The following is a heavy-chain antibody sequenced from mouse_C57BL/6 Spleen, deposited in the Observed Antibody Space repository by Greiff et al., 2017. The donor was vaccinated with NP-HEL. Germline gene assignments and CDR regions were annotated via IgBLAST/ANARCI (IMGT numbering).Heavy chain of an antibody. Sequence: EVKVVESGGGLVKPGGSLKLSCAASGFTFSDYGMHWVRQAPEKGLEWVAYISSGSSTIYYADTVKGRFTISRDNAKNTLFLQMTSLRSEDTAMYYCARRDYGIWYFDVWGTGTTVTVSS. D-gene: IGHD1-1*01. J-gene: IGHJ1*03. CDR2: ISSGSSTI. V-gene: IGHV5-17*01. CDR1: GFTFSDYG. CDR3: ARRDYGIWYFDV.